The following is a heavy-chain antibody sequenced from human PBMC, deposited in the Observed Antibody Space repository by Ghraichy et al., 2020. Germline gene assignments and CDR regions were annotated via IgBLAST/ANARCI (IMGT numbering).Heavy chain of an antibody. Sequence: SETLSLTCAVYGGSFSGYYWSWIRQPPGKGLEWIGEINHSGSTNYNLSLKSRVTISVDTSKNQFSLKLSSVTAADTAVYYCARDGASPEDYWGQGTLVTVSS. CDR1: GGSFSGYY. CDR2: INHSGST. D-gene: IGHD1-26*01. J-gene: IGHJ4*02. V-gene: IGHV4-34*01. CDR3: ARDGASPEDY.